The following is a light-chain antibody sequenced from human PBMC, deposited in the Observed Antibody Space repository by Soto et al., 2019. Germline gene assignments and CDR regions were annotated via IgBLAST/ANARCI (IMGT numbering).Light chain of an antibody. CDR1: SSNIGAGYD. V-gene: IGLV1-40*01. J-gene: IGLJ2*01. Sequence: QSVLTQPPSASGGPGQRVTISCTGSSSNIGAGYDVHWYQQLPGTAPKLLIYGNSNRPSGVPDRFSGSKSGTSASLAITGLQAEDEADYYCQSYDSSLVFGGGTKLTVL. CDR3: QSYDSSLV. CDR2: GNS.